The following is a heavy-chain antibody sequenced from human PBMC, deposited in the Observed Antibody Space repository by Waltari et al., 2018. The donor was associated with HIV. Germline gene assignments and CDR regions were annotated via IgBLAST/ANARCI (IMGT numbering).Heavy chain of an antibody. J-gene: IGHJ4*02. D-gene: IGHD3-22*01. CDR2: IYYSGST. CDR1: GGSVSSGRYY. CDR3: ASQNYYDSSGPNY. V-gene: IGHV4-61*01. Sequence: QVQLQESGPGLVKPSETLSLTCTVSGGSVSSGRYYWSWIRQPPGKGLAWIGYIYYSGSTHHAPPLNSLVTIPVDKSKNQFALKLSSVTAADTAGYYCASQNYYDSSGPNYWGQGTLVTVSS.